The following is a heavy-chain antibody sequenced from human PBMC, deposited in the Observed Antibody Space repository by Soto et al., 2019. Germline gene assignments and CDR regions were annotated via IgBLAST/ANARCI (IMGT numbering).Heavy chain of an antibody. CDR2: ISGSGGST. D-gene: IGHD6-19*01. J-gene: IGHJ5*02. CDR3: AKDREWLVSPAINNWFDP. V-gene: IGHV3-23*01. CDR1: GFTFSSYA. Sequence: EVQLLESGGGLVQPGGSLRLSCAASGFTFSSYAMSWVRQAPGKGLEWVSAISGSGGSTYYADSVKDRFTISRDNSKNTLYLQMNSLRAEDTAVYYCAKDREWLVSPAINNWFDPWGQGTLVTVSS.